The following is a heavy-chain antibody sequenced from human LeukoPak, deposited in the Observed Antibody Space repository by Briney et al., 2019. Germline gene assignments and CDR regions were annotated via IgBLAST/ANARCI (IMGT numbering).Heavy chain of an antibody. Sequence: ASVKVSCKASGYAFTSYYMHWVRQAPGQGLEWMGIINPSGGSTSYAQKFQGRVTMTRDTSTSTVYMALSSLRSEDTAVYYCARSPPRDSDAFDIWGQGTMVTVSS. CDR1: GYAFTSYY. J-gene: IGHJ3*02. V-gene: IGHV1-46*01. CDR2: INPSGGST. D-gene: IGHD2-15*01. CDR3: ARSPPRDSDAFDI.